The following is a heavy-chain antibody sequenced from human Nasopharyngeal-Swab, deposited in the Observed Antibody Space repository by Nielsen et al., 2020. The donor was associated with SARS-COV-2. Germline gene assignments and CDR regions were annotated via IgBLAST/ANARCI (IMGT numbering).Heavy chain of an antibody. CDR2: IYSRGET. D-gene: IGHD6-13*01. V-gene: IGHV3-53*01. J-gene: IGHJ4*02. CDR1: GFSVSYNY. Sequence: GGSLRLFCEVSGFSVSYNYMSWVRQAPGKGLEWVAVIYSRGETHYTDSVRGRFTISRDNSKNMVNLQLNSLRAEDTAVYYCARMDFIASRDYWGQGTLVTVSS. CDR3: ARMDFIASRDY.